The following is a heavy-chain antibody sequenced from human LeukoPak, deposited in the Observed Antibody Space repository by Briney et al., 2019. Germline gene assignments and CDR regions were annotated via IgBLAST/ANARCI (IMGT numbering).Heavy chain of an antibody. V-gene: IGHV3-48*01. CDR1: GFTFSSYS. CDR2: ISSSSSTI. CDR3: ARSYGDYSSEFDY. D-gene: IGHD4-17*01. J-gene: IGHJ4*02. Sequence: GGSLRLSCAASGFTFSSYSMNWVRQAPGKGLEWVSYISSSSSTIYYADSVKGRFTISRDNAKNSLYLQMNSLRAEDTAVYYCARSYGDYSSEFDYWSQGTLVTVSS.